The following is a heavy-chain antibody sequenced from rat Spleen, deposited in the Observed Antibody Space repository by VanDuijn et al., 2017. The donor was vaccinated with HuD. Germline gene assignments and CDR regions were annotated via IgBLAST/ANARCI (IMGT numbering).Heavy chain of an antibody. J-gene: IGHJ2*01. CDR3: ARLMTIAAMWH. D-gene: IGHD1-2*01. V-gene: IGHV5-7*01. CDR1: GFTFSDYN. Sequence: EVQLVESDGGLVQPGRSLKLSCAASGFTFSDYNMAWVRQAPKKGLEWVATISYDVTSTYYRDSVKGRFTISRDNAKSTLYLQMDSLRSEDTATYYCARLMTIAAMWHWGQGVMVTVSS. CDR2: ISYDVTST.